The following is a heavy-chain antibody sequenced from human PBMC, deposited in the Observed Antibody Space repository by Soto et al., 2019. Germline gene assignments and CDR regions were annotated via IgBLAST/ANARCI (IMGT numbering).Heavy chain of an antibody. CDR2: ISSNSSTI. CDR1: GFTFSSYS. J-gene: IGHJ4*02. V-gene: IGHV3-48*02. CDR3: ARGPEGDWYTIN. Sequence: PGGSLRLSCAASGFTFSSYSMNWVRQAPWKGLEWVSYISSNSSTIYYAVSVKGRFTIARDNAKNSLYLQMNSLRDEDTAVYYCARGPEGDWYTINWGQGTLVTVSS. D-gene: IGHD3-9*01.